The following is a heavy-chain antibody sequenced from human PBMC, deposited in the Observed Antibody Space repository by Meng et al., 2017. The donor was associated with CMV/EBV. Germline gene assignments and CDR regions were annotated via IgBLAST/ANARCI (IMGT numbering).Heavy chain of an antibody. J-gene: IGHJ6*02. CDR3: ARDLEVAGYYYYGMDV. CDR1: GGTFSSNT. V-gene: IGHV1-69*04. Sequence: SVKVSCKASGGTFSSNTITWVRQAPGQGLEWMGRTIPILGIADYAQKFQGRLTITADKSTRTAYMEVSRLKSDDTAVYYCARDLEVAGYYYYGMDVWGQGTTVTVSS. CDR2: TIPILGIA. D-gene: IGHD3-3*01.